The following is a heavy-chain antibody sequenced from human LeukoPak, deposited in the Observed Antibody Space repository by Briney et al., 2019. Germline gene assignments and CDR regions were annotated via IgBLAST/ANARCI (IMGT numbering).Heavy chain of an antibody. V-gene: IGHV3-30*04. CDR1: GFTFSSYA. CDR2: ISYDGSNK. Sequence: GGSLRLSCAASGFTFSSYAMHWVRQAPGKGLEWVAVISYDGSNKYYADSVKGRFTISRDNSKNTLYLQMNSLRAEDTAAYYCARDLGTTVTTNSFDYWGQGTLVTVSS. CDR3: ARDLGTTVTTNSFDY. J-gene: IGHJ4*02. D-gene: IGHD4-11*01.